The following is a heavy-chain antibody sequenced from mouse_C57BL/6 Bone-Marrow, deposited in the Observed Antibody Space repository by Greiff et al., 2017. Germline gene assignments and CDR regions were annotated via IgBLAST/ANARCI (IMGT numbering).Heavy chain of an antibody. D-gene: IGHD1-1*01. V-gene: IGHV1-80*01. CDR1: GYAFSSYW. CDR3: ARRQPTVVDWYFDV. Sequence: VQLLQSGAELVKHGASVKISCKASGYAFSSYWMNWVKQRPGKGLEWIGQIYPGAGATNYNGKLKGKATLTADKSSSTAYMQLSSLTSEDSAVYCWARRQPTVVDWYFDVWGTGTTVTVSS. J-gene: IGHJ1*03. CDR2: IYPGAGAT.